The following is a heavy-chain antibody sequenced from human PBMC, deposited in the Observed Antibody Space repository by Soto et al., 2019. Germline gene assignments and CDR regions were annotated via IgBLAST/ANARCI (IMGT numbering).Heavy chain of an antibody. J-gene: IGHJ4*02. CDR3: AKASGESYPGSRVFDF. V-gene: IGHV3-23*01. D-gene: IGHD3-10*01. CDR2: ILNTGGDT. CDR1: GFTFSSYA. Sequence: GSLRLSCAASGFTFSSYAMNWVRQAPGKGLEWVSAILNTGGDTLYADSVKGRFTMSRDNFKNTLYLQMNSLRAEDAAIYYCAKASGESYPGSRVFDFWCQGTRVTVSS.